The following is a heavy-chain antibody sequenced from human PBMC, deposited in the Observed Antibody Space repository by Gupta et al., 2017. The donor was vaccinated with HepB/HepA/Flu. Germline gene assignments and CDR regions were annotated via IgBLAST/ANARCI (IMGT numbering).Heavy chain of an antibody. CDR3: AREGVITMIVGGVSSWFDP. V-gene: IGHV1-69*04. CDR2: IIPIIGIA. J-gene: IGHJ5*02. CDR1: GGTFSSYA. Sequence: QVQLVQSGAEVKKPGSSVKVSCKASGGTFSSYAISWVRQAPGQGLEWMGRIIPIIGIANYAQKFQGRVTITADKSTSKAYMELSSLRSEDTAVYYCAREGVITMIVGGVSSWFDPWGQGTLVTVSS. D-gene: IGHD3-22*01.